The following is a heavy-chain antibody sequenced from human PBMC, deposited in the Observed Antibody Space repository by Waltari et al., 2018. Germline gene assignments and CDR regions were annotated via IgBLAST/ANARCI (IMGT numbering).Heavy chain of an antibody. D-gene: IGHD5-18*01. J-gene: IGHJ4*02. CDR2: IRSKANSYAT. V-gene: IGHV3-73*01. CDR1: GFTFMCSA. CDR3: TVRGYSYGFDY. Sequence: EVQLVESGGGLVQPGGSLKLSCATSGFTFMCSAMHWVRRASGKGLEGVGRIRSKANSYATTYAASVKGRFTISRDDSKNTAYLQMNSLKTEDTAVYYCTVRGYSYGFDYWGQGTLVTVSS.